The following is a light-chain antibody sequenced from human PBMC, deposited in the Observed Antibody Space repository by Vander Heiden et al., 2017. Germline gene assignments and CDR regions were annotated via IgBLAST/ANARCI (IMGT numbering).Light chain of an antibody. CDR3: QSADSSGTSLV. J-gene: IGLJ1*01. CDR1: ALPKQY. CDR2: KDS. Sequence: SYELTQPPSVSVSPGQTARITCSGDALPKQYAYWYQQKPGQAPVLVIYKDSERPSGIPERFSGSSSGTTVTLTISGVQAEDEADYYCQSADSSGTSLVFGTGTKVTGL. V-gene: IGLV3-25*03.